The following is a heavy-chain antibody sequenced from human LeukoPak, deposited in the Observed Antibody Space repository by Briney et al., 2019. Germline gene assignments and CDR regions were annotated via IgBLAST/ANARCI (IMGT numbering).Heavy chain of an antibody. D-gene: IGHD3-10*01. Sequence: QPGRSLRLPCAASGFTFDDYAMHWVRQAPGKGLEWVSGISWNSGSIGYADSVKGRFTISRDNAKNSLYLQMNSLRAEDMALYYCAKGSYYGSGSRNWFDPWGQGTLVTVSS. CDR3: AKGSYYGSGSRNWFDP. V-gene: IGHV3-9*03. CDR2: ISWNSGSI. CDR1: GFTFDDYA. J-gene: IGHJ5*02.